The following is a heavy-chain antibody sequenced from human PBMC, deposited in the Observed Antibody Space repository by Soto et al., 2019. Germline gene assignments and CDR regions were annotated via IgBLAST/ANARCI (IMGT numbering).Heavy chain of an antibody. CDR3: AKPPDYNWNDY. CDR1: GFTFSSYA. V-gene: IGHV3-23*01. Sequence: GGSLRLSCAASGFTFSSYAMSWVRQAPGKGLEWISAVSGSGGSTYYADSVEGRFTISRDNSKDTLYLQMNNLRAEDTAVYYCAKPPDYNWNDYWGQGTLVTVSS. CDR2: VSGSGGST. J-gene: IGHJ4*02. D-gene: IGHD1-20*01.